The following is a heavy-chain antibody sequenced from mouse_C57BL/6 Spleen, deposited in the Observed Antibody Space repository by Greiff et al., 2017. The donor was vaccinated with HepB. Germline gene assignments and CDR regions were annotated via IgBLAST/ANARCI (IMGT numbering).Heavy chain of an antibody. Sequence: EVMLVESGGGLVQSGRSLRLSCATSGFTFSDFYMEWVRQAPGKGLEWIAASRNKANDYTTEYSASVKGRFIVSRDTSQSILYLQMNALRAEDTAIYYCARDSNWGFAYWGQGTLVTVSA. V-gene: IGHV7-1*01. D-gene: IGHD4-1*01. J-gene: IGHJ3*01. CDR1: GFTFSDFY. CDR3: ARDSNWGFAY. CDR2: SRNKANDYTT.